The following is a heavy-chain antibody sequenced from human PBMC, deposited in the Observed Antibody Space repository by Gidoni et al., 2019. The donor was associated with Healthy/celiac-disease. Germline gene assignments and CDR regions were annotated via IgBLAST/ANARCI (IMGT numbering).Heavy chain of an antibody. V-gene: IGHV3-21*01. CDR3: ARDTSVFGSGDY. D-gene: IGHD3-10*01. CDR2: ISSSSSYI. CDR1: GFTFSSYS. Sequence: EVQLVESGGGLVKPGGSLRLSCAASGFTFSSYSMNWVRQAPGKGLEWVSAISSSSSYIYYADSVKGRFTISRDNAKNSLYLQMNSLRAEDTAVYYCARDTSVFGSGDYWGQGTLVTVSS. J-gene: IGHJ4*02.